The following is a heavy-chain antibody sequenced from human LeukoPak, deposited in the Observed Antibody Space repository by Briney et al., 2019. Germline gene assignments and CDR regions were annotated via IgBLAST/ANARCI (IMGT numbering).Heavy chain of an antibody. D-gene: IGHD3-10*01. CDR1: GFTFDDYG. V-gene: IGHV3-20*04. Sequence: GGSLRLACAAPGFTFDDYGMSWVRQAPGKGLEWDPGINWNGGSTGYADSVEGRFTISRDNSKNYLYQQMNSLRAEDTALYYCAKDFGDYYSYYMDVWGKGTTVTVSS. J-gene: IGHJ6*03. CDR3: AKDFGDYYSYYMDV. CDR2: INWNGGST.